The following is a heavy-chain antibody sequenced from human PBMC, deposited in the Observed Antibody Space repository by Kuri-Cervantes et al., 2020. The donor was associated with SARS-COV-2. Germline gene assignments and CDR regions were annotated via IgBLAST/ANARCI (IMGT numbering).Heavy chain of an antibody. D-gene: IGHD4-17*01. Sequence: GESLKISCAASGFTFSSYSMNWVRQAPGKGLEWVSSISSSGSTIYYADSVKGRFTISRDNAKNSLYLQMNSLRAEDTAVYYCAREGGDYGDYYYYGMDVWGQGTTVTVSS. CDR2: ISSSGSTI. V-gene: IGHV3-21*04. J-gene: IGHJ6*02. CDR1: GFTFSSYS. CDR3: AREGGDYGDYYYYGMDV.